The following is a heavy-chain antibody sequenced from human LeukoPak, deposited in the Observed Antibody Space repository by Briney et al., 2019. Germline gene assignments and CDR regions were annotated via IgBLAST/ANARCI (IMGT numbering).Heavy chain of an antibody. D-gene: IGHD3-10*01. CDR2: ISGYNGDT. V-gene: IGHV1-18*01. CDR3: ARAPNYSSSGSPFWEV. CDR1: GYTFTNYG. J-gene: IGHJ4*02. Sequence: GASVKVSCKSSGYTFTNYGITWVRQAPGQGLEWMGWISGYNGDTRYAQDPQGRVTVTTDTSTSTSYMELRSLRSDDTAVYYCARAPNYSSSGSPFWEVWGQGTLVTVSS.